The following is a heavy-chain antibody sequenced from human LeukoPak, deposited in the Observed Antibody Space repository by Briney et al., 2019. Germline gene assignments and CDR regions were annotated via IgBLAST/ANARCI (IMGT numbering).Heavy chain of an antibody. CDR3: AKDYRPHDFWSGLVDY. V-gene: IGHV3-30*18. J-gene: IGHJ4*02. CDR1: GFPFSNYG. CDR2: ISYDGSNK. D-gene: IGHD3-3*01. Sequence: GRSLILSCAASGFPFSNYGMHWVRQPPGKGLEWVPLISYDGSNKYYADSVKGRFTISRDNSKNTLYLQMNSLRAEDTAVYYCAKDYRPHDFWSGLVDYWGQGTLVTVSS.